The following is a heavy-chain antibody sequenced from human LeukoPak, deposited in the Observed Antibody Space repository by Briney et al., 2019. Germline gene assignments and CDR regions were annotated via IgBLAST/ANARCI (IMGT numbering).Heavy chain of an antibody. Sequence: GASVKVSCKVSGYTLTELSMHWVRQAPGKGLEWMGGFDPEDGETIYAQKFQGRVTMTEGTSTDTAYMELSSLRSEDTAVYYRATIWFGELSDYWGQGTLVTVSS. D-gene: IGHD3-10*01. V-gene: IGHV1-24*01. J-gene: IGHJ4*02. CDR3: ATIWFGELSDY. CDR1: GYTLTELS. CDR2: FDPEDGET.